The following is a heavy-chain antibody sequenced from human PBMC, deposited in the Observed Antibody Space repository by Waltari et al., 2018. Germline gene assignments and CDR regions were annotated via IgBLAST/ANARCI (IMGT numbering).Heavy chain of an antibody. Sequence: QVQLVESGGGVVQPGRSLRLSCAASGFTFSSYGMHWVRQAPGKGLEWVAVISYDGSNKYYADSVKGRVTISRDNSKNTLYLQMNSLRAEDTAVYYCAKVEVYGSTWFDPWGQGTLVTVSS. V-gene: IGHV3-30*18. CDR3: AKVEVYGSTWFDP. D-gene: IGHD3-10*01. CDR1: GFTFSSYG. CDR2: ISYDGSNK. J-gene: IGHJ5*02.